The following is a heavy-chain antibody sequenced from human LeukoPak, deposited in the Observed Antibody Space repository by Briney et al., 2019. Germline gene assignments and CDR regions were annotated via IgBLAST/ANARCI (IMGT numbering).Heavy chain of an antibody. CDR3: ARHEEVDCSSTSCYVGPFDY. CDR2: IDPSDSYT. V-gene: IGHV5-10-1*01. CDR1: GYSFTSYW. D-gene: IGHD2-2*01. Sequence: GESLRISCKGSGYSFTSYWISWVRQMPGKGLEWMGRIDPSDSYTNYSPSFQGHVTISADKSISTAYLQWSSLKASDTAMYYCARHEEVDCSSTSCYVGPFDYWGQGTLVTVSS. J-gene: IGHJ4*02.